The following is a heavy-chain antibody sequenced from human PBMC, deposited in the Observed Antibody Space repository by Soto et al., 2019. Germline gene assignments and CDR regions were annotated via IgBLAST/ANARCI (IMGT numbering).Heavy chain of an antibody. CDR3: EGRDDPFHV. CDR1: GFTFSNYG. J-gene: IGHJ3*01. Sequence: QVQLVESGGGVVQPGTSLRLSCVATGFTFSNYGIHWVRQAPGRGLEWVAVIWHDGSQKYLADSVRGRFTISRDNSKNTVYPQMNSLRAGDTAVYYCEGRDDPFHVWGQGTMVTVSS. V-gene: IGHV3-33*01. CDR2: IWHDGSQK.